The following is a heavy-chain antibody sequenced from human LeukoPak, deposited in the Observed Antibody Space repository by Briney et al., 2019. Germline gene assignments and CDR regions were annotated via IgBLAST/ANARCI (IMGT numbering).Heavy chain of an antibody. J-gene: IGHJ4*02. Sequence: GGSLRLSCAASGFTFSSYAMSWVLQAPGKGLEWLSAISGSGGSAYYADSVKGRFTISRDNSKNTLYLQMNSLRAEDTAVYYCAKFTYYYGSGSYYNRPFDYWGQGTLVTVSS. CDR2: ISGSGGSA. CDR1: GFTFSSYA. CDR3: AKFTYYYGSGSYYNRPFDY. V-gene: IGHV3-23*01. D-gene: IGHD3-10*01.